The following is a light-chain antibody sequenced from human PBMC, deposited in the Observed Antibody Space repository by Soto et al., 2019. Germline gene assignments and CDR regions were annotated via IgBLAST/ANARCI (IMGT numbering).Light chain of an antibody. Sequence: EIVLTQSPATLSLSPGERATLSCRASQSVSSYLAWYQQKPGQAPRLLIYGASSRATGIPDRFSGSGSGTDLSLTIRRLEPDDFAVYYCQQYGSSPSTFGQGTRLEIK. CDR2: GAS. CDR1: QSVSSY. V-gene: IGKV3-20*01. J-gene: IGKJ5*01. CDR3: QQYGSSPST.